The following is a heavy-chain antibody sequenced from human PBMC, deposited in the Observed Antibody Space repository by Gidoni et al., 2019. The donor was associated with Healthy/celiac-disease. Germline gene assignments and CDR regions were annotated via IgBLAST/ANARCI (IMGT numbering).Heavy chain of an antibody. D-gene: IGHD6-13*01. CDR3: AKVSPWAAAGDY. J-gene: IGHJ4*02. CDR2: ISYDGSNK. CDR1: GFTFSSYG. Sequence: LSCAASGFTFSSYGMHWVRQAPGNGLEWVAVISYDGSNKYYADSVKGRFTISRDNSKNTLYLQMNSLRAEDTAVYYCAKVSPWAAAGDYWGQGTLVTVSS. V-gene: IGHV3-30*18.